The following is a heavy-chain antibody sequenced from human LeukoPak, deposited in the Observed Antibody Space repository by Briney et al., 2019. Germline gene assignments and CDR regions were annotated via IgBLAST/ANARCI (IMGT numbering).Heavy chain of an antibody. V-gene: IGHV3-33*01. CDR2: IWYDGSNK. CDR1: GFTFSSYG. Sequence: GGSLRLSCAASGFTFSSYGMHWVRQAPGKGLEWVAVIWYDGSNKYYADSVKGRFTISRDNSKNTLYLQMNSLRAEDTAVYYCATGGYYYDSSGSFDYWGQGTLDTVSS. D-gene: IGHD3-22*01. J-gene: IGHJ4*02. CDR3: ATGGYYYDSSGSFDY.